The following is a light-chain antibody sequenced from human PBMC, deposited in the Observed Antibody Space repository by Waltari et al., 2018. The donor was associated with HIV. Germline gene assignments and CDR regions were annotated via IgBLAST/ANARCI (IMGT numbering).Light chain of an antibody. J-gene: IGKJ3*01. V-gene: IGKV1-39*01. CDR2: GGA. CDR3: QQSYGALFT. CDR1: QKINRY. Sequence: IQMTQSPSALSASVGDTVTITCPASQKINRYLNWYQKKVGEPPKLLVYGGATLQLGAPPRFRGSGSGSEYILTISNLQSDDFASYCCQQSYGALFTFRPGSTL.